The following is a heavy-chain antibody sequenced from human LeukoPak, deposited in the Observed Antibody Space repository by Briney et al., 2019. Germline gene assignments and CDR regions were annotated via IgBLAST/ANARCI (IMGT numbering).Heavy chain of an antibody. CDR2: IYYSGST. J-gene: IGHJ4*02. CDR3: ARGGYCSGGSCYTIDY. Sequence: PSETLSLTCTVSGGSISSYYWGWIRQPPGKGLEWIGYIYYSGSTNYNPSLKSRVTISVDTSKNQFSLKLSSVTAADTAVYYCARGGYCSGGSCYTIDYWGQGTLVTVSS. CDR1: GGSISSYY. V-gene: IGHV4-59*01. D-gene: IGHD2-15*01.